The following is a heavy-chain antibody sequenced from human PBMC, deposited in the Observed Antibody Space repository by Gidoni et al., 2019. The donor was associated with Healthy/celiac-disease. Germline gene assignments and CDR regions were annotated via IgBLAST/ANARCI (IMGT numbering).Heavy chain of an antibody. D-gene: IGHD3-22*01. CDR1: GGSFSGYY. CDR3: AREGDDYYDPFDY. J-gene: IGHJ4*02. V-gene: IGHV4-34*01. Sequence: QVQLQQWGAGLLKPSETLSLTCAVYGGSFSGYYWSWIRQPPGKGLEWIGEINHSGSTNYNPSLKSRVTISVDTSKNQFSLKLSSVTAADTAVYYCAREGDDYYDPFDYWGQGTLVTVSS. CDR2: INHSGST.